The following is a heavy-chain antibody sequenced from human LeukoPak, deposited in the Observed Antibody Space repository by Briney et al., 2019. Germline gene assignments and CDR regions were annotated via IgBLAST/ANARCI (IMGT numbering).Heavy chain of an antibody. Sequence: GGSLRLSCAASGFTFSDYYMTWIRQAPGQGLEWISYVSGSDENKYYAGSVRGRFAISRDNAEISLFLQMSNVRAEDTAVYYCARAGLGGHYIDYWGQGTLVTVSS. CDR1: GFTFSDYY. V-gene: IGHV3-11*01. CDR3: ARAGLGGHYIDY. CDR2: VSGSDENK. J-gene: IGHJ4*02. D-gene: IGHD2-15*01.